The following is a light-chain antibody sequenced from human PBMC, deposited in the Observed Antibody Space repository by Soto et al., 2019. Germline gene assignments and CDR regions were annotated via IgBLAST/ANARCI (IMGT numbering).Light chain of an antibody. CDR3: HQRSSWPPIT. V-gene: IGKV3D-20*02. Sequence: EIVLTQSPGTLTLSPGERATLSCRAIQSVSSSYLAWYQQKPGQAPRLLIYGASSRATGIPDRFSGSGSGTDFTLTISSLEPEDFAVYYCHQRSSWPPITFGQGTLLEI. J-gene: IGKJ5*01. CDR2: GAS. CDR1: QSVSSSY.